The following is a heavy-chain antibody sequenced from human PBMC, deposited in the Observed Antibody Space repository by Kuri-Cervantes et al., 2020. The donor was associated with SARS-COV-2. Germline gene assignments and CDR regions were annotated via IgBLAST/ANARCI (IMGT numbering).Heavy chain of an antibody. Sequence: SETLSLTCTVSGASISSGDYYWSWIRQPPGKGLEWIGYIYYSGSTYYNPSLKSRVTISVDTSKNQFSLKLSSVTAADTAVYYCAGRDYDSYAFDIWGQGTMVTVSS. CDR3: AGRDYDSYAFDI. V-gene: IGHV4-30-4*08. CDR2: IYYSGST. CDR1: GASISSGDYY. D-gene: IGHD3-3*01. J-gene: IGHJ3*02.